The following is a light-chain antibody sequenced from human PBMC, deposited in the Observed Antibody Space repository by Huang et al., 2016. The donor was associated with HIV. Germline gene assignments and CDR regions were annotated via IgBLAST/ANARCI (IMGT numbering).Light chain of an antibody. J-gene: IGKJ3*01. V-gene: IGKV3-15*01. Sequence: EIVMTQSPATLSVSPGERATLSCRASQSVSSNLAWYQQNPGQAPRRLSYGASTRATGIPARFSGSGSGTEVTLTISSLQSEDFAVYYCQQYNNWPKVFTFGPGTKVDIK. CDR3: QQYNNWPKVFT. CDR2: GAS. CDR1: QSVSSN.